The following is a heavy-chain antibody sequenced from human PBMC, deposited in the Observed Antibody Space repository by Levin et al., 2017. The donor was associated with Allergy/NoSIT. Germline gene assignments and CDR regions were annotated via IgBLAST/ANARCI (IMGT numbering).Heavy chain of an antibody. CDR1: GGTFSSYA. D-gene: IGHD3-22*01. Sequence: SVKVSCKASGGTFSSYAISWVRQAPGQGLEWMGGIIPIFGTANYAQKFQGRVTITADESTSTAYMELSSLRSEDTAVYYCARQRVGDYYDSSGYYLNWFDPWGQGTLVTVSS. CDR3: ARQRVGDYYDSSGYYLNWFDP. J-gene: IGHJ5*02. CDR2: IIPIFGTA. V-gene: IGHV1-69*13.